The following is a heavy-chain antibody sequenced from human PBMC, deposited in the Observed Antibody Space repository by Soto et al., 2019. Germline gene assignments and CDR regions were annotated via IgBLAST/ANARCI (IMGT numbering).Heavy chain of an antibody. V-gene: IGHV4-30-2*01. CDR3: ASEGGSGSPAWYFNV. CDR1: GGSISSGGYS. Sequence: QLQLQESGSGLVKPSQTLSLTCAVSGGSISSGGYSWSWLRQPPGKGLEWIGYIFHSGSTYYNPALDSRLSISLDRSKTPVSPELSSVTAADTAVYYCASEGGSGSPAWYFNVWGRGTLVTVSS. CDR2: IFHSGST. D-gene: IGHD1-26*01. J-gene: IGHJ2*01.